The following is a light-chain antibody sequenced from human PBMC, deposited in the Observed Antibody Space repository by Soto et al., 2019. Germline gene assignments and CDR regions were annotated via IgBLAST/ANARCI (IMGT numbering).Light chain of an antibody. CDR1: SGHSSYA. Sequence: QSVLTQSPSASASLGASVKLTCTLSSGHSSYAIAWHQQQPEKGPRYLMKLNSDGSHSKGDGIPDRFSGSNSGAERYLTISSLQSEDEADYYCQTWGTGIYVVFGGGTKLTVL. CDR2: LNSDGSH. J-gene: IGLJ2*01. CDR3: QTWGTGIYVV. V-gene: IGLV4-69*01.